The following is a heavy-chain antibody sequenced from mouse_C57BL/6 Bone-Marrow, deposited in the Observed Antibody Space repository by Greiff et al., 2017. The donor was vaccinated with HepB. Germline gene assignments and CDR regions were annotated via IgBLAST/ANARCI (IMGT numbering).Heavy chain of an antibody. D-gene: IGHD2-5*01. CDR2: IWRGGST. CDR3: AGSNYVDYYAMDY. J-gene: IGHJ4*01. V-gene: IGHV2-5*01. CDR1: GFSLTSYG. Sequence: VQLQQSGPGLVQPSQSLSITCTVSGFSLTSYGVHWVRQSPGKGLEWLGVIWRGGSTDYNAAFMSRLSITKDYSKSQVFFKMNSLQADDTAIYYCAGSNYVDYYAMDYWGQGTSVTVSS.